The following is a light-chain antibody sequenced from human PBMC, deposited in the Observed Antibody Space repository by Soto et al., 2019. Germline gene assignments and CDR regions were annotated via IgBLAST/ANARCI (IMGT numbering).Light chain of an antibody. CDR1: SSNIGTNS. V-gene: IGLV1-44*01. J-gene: IGLJ1*01. CDR3: AAWDDSLNGFYV. Sequence: QCVLTQPPSSSGTPGQRVTISCSGGSSNIGTNSVNWYQQLPGRAPKLLIYNNDLRPSGVPDRFSGSKSGTSASLAISGLQSEDEADYDCAAWDDSLNGFYVFGIGTKVTVL. CDR2: NND.